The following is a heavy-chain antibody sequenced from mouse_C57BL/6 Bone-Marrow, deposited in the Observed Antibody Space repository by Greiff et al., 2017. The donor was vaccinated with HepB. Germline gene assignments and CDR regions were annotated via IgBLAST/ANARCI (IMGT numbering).Heavy chain of an antibody. Sequence: DVQLVESGEGLVKPGGSLKLSCAASGFTFSSYAMSWVRQTPEKRLGWVAYISSGGDYIYYADTVKGRFTISRDNARNTLYLQMSSLKSEDTAMYYCTRGGPTVVAFDYWGQGTTLTVSS. CDR2: ISSGGDYI. CDR1: GFTFSSYA. D-gene: IGHD1-1*01. J-gene: IGHJ2*01. V-gene: IGHV5-9-1*02. CDR3: TRGGPTVVAFDY.